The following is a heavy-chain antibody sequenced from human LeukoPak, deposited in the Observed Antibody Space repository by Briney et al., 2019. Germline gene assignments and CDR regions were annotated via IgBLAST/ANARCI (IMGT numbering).Heavy chain of an antibody. V-gene: IGHV1-2*02. J-gene: IGHJ1*01. CDR2: VFPRSGDT. D-gene: IGHD5/OR15-5a*01. CDR3: ARPPRDLVSAAPFPF. Sequence: ASVKVSCKASGYTFSDYYIHWVRQAPGEGLEWVGWVFPRSGDTYYSQRFHGRVAMTTDTSINTAYMELSRLKSDDTGVYFCARPPRDLVSAAPFPFWGQGNLVPVSS. CDR1: GYTFSDYY.